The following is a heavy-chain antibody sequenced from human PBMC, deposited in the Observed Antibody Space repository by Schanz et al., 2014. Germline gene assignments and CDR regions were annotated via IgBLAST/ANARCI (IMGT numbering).Heavy chain of an antibody. D-gene: IGHD3-9*01. Sequence: QVQLVQSGAEVKKPGASVKVSCKASGYTFISYGIKWVRQAPGQGLEWMGWISAYNGHTNYIQKLQGRVTMTTDTSTSTAYMELRSLRSDDTAVYYCARVQDDILTGSEYYYGMDVWGQGTTVTVSS. V-gene: IGHV1-18*01. CDR3: ARVQDDILTGSEYYYGMDV. CDR2: ISAYNGHT. CDR1: GYTFISYG. J-gene: IGHJ6*02.